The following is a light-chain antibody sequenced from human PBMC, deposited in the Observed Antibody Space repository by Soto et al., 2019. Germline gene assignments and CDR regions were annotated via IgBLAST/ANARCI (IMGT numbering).Light chain of an antibody. Sequence: ETVLTQSPATLSLSPGERATLSCRASQSVSSYLAWYQQKPGQAPRLLIYLTSNRAAGIPARFSGSGSGTDFTLTISDVEPEDFAVYYCHQRQSWPRAFGQGTKVDIK. CDR1: QSVSSY. CDR3: HQRQSWPRA. V-gene: IGKV3-11*01. J-gene: IGKJ1*01. CDR2: LTS.